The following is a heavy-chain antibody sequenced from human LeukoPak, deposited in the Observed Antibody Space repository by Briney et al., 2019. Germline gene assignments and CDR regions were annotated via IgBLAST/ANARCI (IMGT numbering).Heavy chain of an antibody. D-gene: IGHD5-12*01. CDR3: AREVATIPWLVYFDY. CDR2: IYYSGST. Sequence: SETLSLTCTVSGGSISSSSYYWGWIRQPPGKGLEWIGSIYYSGSTYYNPSLKSRVTISVDTSKNQFSLKLSSVTAADTAVYYCAREVATIPWLVYFDYWGQGTLVTVSS. J-gene: IGHJ4*02. V-gene: IGHV4-39*07. CDR1: GGSISSSSYY.